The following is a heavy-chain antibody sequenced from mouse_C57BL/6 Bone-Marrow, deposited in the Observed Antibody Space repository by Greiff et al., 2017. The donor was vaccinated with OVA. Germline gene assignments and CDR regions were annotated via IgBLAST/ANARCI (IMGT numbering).Heavy chain of an antibody. CDR2: IHPNSGST. D-gene: IGHD2-2*01. CDR1: GYTFTSYW. CDR3: AGEGGLRRGDYCDY. Sequence: QVQLKQPGAELVKPGASVKLSCKASGYTFTSYWMHWVKQRPGQGLEWIGMIHPNSGSTNYNEKFKSKATLTVDKSSSTAYMQLSSLTSEDSAVYYCAGEGGLRRGDYCDYGGQGTTRTVSS. V-gene: IGHV1-64*01. J-gene: IGHJ2*01.